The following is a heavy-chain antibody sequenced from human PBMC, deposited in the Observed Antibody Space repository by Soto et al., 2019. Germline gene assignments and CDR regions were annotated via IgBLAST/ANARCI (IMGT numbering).Heavy chain of an antibody. Sequence: PGESLKISCEGSGYSFTSYWIGWVRQMPGKGLEWMGIIYPHDSDTRYSPSFQGQVTISADKSINTAYLQWSSLKASDTAVYYCVGSYYYGSRSYYQVRAFDIWGQGTTVTVSS. CDR1: GYSFTSYW. CDR2: IYPHDSDT. J-gene: IGHJ3*02. V-gene: IGHV5-51*01. CDR3: VGSYYYGSRSYYQVRAFDI. D-gene: IGHD3-10*01.